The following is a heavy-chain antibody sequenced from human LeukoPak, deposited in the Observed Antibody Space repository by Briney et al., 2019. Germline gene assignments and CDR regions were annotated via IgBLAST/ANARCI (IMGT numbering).Heavy chain of an antibody. CDR2: IYYSGST. J-gene: IGHJ4*02. CDR1: DGSISSYY. Sequence: SETLSLTCTVSDGSISSYYWSWIRQPPGEGLEWIGYIYYSGSTNYNPSLKSRVTISVDTSKNQFSLKLSSVTAADTAVYYCARVQAYGGKGYFDYWGQGTLVTVSS. CDR3: ARVQAYGGKGYFDY. V-gene: IGHV4-59*01. D-gene: IGHD4-23*01.